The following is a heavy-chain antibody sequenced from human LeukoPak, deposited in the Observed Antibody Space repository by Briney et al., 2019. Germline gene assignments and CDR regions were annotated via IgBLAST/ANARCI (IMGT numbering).Heavy chain of an antibody. Sequence: PGGSLRLSCAASGFTFSDYVVHWVRQAPGKGLDWVSSISDSGTSTFYADSVKGRFTISRDNSKNTLYLQMNSLRAEDTAVYYCAKASAMIVVVSKHFDYWGQGTLVTVSS. CDR3: AKASAMIVVVSKHFDY. CDR2: ISDSGTST. D-gene: IGHD3-22*01. J-gene: IGHJ4*02. V-gene: IGHV3-23*01. CDR1: GFTFSDYV.